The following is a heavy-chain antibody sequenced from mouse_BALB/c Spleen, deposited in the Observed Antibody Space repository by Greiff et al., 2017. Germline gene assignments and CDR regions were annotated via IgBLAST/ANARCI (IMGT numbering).Heavy chain of an antibody. CDR3: ARDFTTATPYAMDY. Sequence: DVKLVESGGGLVQPGGSLRLSCATSGFTFTDYYMSWVRQPPGKALEWLGFIRNKANGYTTEYSASVKGRFTISRDNSQSILYLQMNTLRAEDSATYYCARDFTTATPYAMDYWGQGTSVTVSS. J-gene: IGHJ4*01. CDR1: GFTFTDYY. V-gene: IGHV7-3*02. D-gene: IGHD1-2*01. CDR2: IRNKANGYTT.